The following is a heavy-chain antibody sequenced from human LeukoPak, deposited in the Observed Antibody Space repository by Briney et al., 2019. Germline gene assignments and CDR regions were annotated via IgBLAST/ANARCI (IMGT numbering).Heavy chain of an antibody. D-gene: IGHD3-22*01. Sequence: GGSLRLSCAASGFTFSSYSMNWVRQAPGKGLEWVSSISSSSSYIYYADSVKGRFTISRDNAKNSLHLQMNSLRAEDTAVYYCAREDSSGYQFDYWGQGTLVTVSS. V-gene: IGHV3-21*01. CDR3: AREDSSGYQFDY. J-gene: IGHJ4*02. CDR2: ISSSSSYI. CDR1: GFTFSSYS.